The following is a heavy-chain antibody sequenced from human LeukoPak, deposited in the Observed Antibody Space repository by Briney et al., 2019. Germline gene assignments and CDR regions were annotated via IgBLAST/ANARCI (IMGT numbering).Heavy chain of an antibody. Sequence: SETLSLTCTVSGGSIKNYYWSWIRQSPGKGLEWLGYIYYSGSTNYNPSLKSRITISVDTPKNQFSLKLSSVTAVDTAVYYCARWGEAAAGIYYWGQGTLVTVSS. CDR1: GGSIKNYY. V-gene: IGHV4-59*01. CDR2: IYYSGST. J-gene: IGHJ4*02. CDR3: ARWGEAAAGIYY. D-gene: IGHD6-13*01.